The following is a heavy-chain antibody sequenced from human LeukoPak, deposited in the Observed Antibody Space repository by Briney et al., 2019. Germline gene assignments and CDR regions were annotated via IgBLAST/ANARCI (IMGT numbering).Heavy chain of an antibody. J-gene: IGHJ6*02. D-gene: IGHD3-10*01. V-gene: IGHV4-34*01. Sequence: SETLSLTCAIYGGSFSGYYWSWIRQPPGKGLEWIGEINHSGSTNYNPSLKSRVTIPVDTSKNQFSLKLSSVTAADTAVYYCATRHGYGSGSYGSPYGMDVWGQGTTVTVSS. CDR2: INHSGST. CDR1: GGSFSGYY. CDR3: ATRHGYGSGSYGSPYGMDV.